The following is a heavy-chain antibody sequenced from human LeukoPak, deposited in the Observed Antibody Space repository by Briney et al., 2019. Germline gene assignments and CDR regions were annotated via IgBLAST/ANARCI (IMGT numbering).Heavy chain of an antibody. J-gene: IGHJ4*02. CDR1: GYTFTGYY. Sequence: ASVKVPCKASGYTFTGYYMHWVRQAPGQGLEWMGWINPNSGGTNYAQKFQGRVTMTRDTSISTAYMELSRLRSDDTAVYYCAREAHDSSGYYYFQDYWGQGTLVTVSS. CDR3: AREAHDSSGYYYFQDY. V-gene: IGHV1-2*02. CDR2: INPNSGGT. D-gene: IGHD3-22*01.